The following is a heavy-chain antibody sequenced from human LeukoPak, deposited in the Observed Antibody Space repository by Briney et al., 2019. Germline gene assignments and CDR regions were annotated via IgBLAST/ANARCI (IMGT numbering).Heavy chain of an antibody. CDR1: GGSFSGYY. Sequence: SETLSLTCAVYGGSFSGYYWSWIRQPPGKGLEWIGEINHSGSTNYNPSLKSRVTISVDTSKNQFSLKLSSVTAADTAVYYCARATRIAAAGYNDAFDIWGQGTMVTVSS. J-gene: IGHJ3*02. D-gene: IGHD6-13*01. CDR3: ARATRIAAAGYNDAFDI. V-gene: IGHV4-34*01. CDR2: INHSGST.